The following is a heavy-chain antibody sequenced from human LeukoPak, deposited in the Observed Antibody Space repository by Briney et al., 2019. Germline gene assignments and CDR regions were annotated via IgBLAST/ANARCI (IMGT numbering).Heavy chain of an antibody. CDR3: AREVGVDIVMVVTSPAFDY. CDR1: GFTFGDYA. CDR2: ISYDGSNK. Sequence: GGSLRLSCTASGFTFGDYAMSWVRQAPGKGLEWVAVISYDGSNKYYADSVKGRFTISRDNSKNTLYLQMNSLRAEDTAVYYCAREVGVDIVMVVTSPAFDYWGQGTLVTVSS. V-gene: IGHV3-30*04. J-gene: IGHJ4*02. D-gene: IGHD2-15*01.